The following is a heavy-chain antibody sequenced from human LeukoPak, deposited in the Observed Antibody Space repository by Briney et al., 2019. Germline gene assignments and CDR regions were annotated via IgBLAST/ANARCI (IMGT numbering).Heavy chain of an antibody. CDR3: ARDPRVYYGSGYNWFDP. D-gene: IGHD3-10*01. CDR2: ISSSSSYI. Sequence: GGSLRLSCAASGFTFSSYSMNWVRQAPGKGLDWVSSISSSSSYIYYADSVKGRFTISRDNAKNSLYLQMNSLRAEDTAVYYCARDPRVYYGSGYNWFDPWGQGTLVTVSS. CDR1: GFTFSSYS. J-gene: IGHJ5*02. V-gene: IGHV3-21*01.